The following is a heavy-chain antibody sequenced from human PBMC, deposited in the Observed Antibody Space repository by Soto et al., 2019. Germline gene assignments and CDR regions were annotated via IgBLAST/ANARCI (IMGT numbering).Heavy chain of an antibody. J-gene: IGHJ3*02. CDR3: ARHLGYCSTTSCYGAFEI. CDR2: IYPGDSDT. Sequence: GESLKISCKGSGYTFTNYWSGWVRQMPGKGLEWMGIIYPGDSDTRYSPSFQGQVTISADKSTSTAYLQWSSLKASDTAMYYCARHLGYCSTTSCYGAFEIWGQGTMVTVSS. D-gene: IGHD2-2*01. CDR1: GYTFTNYW. V-gene: IGHV5-51*01.